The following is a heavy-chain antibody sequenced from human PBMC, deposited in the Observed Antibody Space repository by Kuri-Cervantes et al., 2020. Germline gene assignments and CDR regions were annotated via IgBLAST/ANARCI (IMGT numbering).Heavy chain of an antibody. CDR3: AKDGGPAAGTDRGYYGMDV. CDR1: GFTFSSYV. V-gene: IGHV3-23*01. Sequence: GESLKISCAASGFTFSSYVMRWVRQAPGKGLKWGSAISVSGDGTYYADSVRGLFTISRDNSMNTLYLQMNSLRTEDTAVYYCAKDGGPAAGTDRGYYGMDVWGQGTTVTVSS. CDR2: ISVSGDGT. J-gene: IGHJ6*02. D-gene: IGHD6-13*01.